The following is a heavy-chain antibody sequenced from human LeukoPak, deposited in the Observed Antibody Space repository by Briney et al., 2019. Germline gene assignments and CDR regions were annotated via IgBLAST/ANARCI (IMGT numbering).Heavy chain of an antibody. CDR1: GYTFTDHY. J-gene: IGHJ5*02. D-gene: IGHD2-2*01. Sequence: ASVKVSCKASGYTFTDHYMHWVRQAPGQGLEWMGWINPRSGGTNYAQKFQGRVTMTRDTSISTAYMELSSLRSDDTALYYCARGGAPVGLPAATTGYNWFDPWGQGTLVTVSS. V-gene: IGHV1-2*02. CDR3: ARGGAPVGLPAATTGYNWFDP. CDR2: INPRSGGT.